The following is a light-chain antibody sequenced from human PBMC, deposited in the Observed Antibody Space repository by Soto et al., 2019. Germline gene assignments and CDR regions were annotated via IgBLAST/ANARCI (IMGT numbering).Light chain of an antibody. J-gene: IGKJ3*01. V-gene: IGKV3-20*01. Sequence: EIVLTQSPGTLSLSPGERATLSCRASQSINNRYLAWYQQKPGQAPRLLIYAASSRATGIPDRFSGSGSGTDFTLTIIRLEPEDVAVYYCQQFGSSPGFTFGPGTKVDIK. CDR2: AAS. CDR3: QQFGSSPGFT. CDR1: QSINNRY.